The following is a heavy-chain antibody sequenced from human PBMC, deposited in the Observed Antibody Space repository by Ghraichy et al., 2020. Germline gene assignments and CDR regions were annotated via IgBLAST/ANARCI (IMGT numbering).Heavy chain of an antibody. V-gene: IGHV3-23*01. CDR2: ISNSDDTT. D-gene: IGHD1-7*01. J-gene: IGHJ6*02. Sequence: GGSLRLSCAASGFTFSNYAMSWVRQAPGKGLEWVSVISNSDDTTYYADSVKGRFTISRDNSKSTLNLQMNSLRAEDTAEYYCAKLGLTGTTRGGMDVWGQGTTVTVSS. CDR3: AKLGLTGTTRGGMDV. CDR1: GFTFSNYA.